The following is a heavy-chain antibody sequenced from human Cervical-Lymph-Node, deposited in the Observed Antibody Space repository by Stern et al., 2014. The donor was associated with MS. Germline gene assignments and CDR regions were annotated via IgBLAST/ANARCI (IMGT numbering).Heavy chain of an antibody. CDR1: GGTFSKFP. CDR2: IFPVFGTP. V-gene: IGHV1-69*01. Sequence: VQLEESGAEETKPGTSVKVSCKASGGTFSKFPSSCVRQAPGQGLEWMGGIFPVFGTPTYAQEFRGRVTITADVSSSTVYMELSSLRSDDTAVYYCALSSETSDRWYSLGYDLWGQGTLVTVSS. J-gene: IGHJ5*02. CDR3: ALSSETSDRWYSLGYDL. D-gene: IGHD6-13*01.